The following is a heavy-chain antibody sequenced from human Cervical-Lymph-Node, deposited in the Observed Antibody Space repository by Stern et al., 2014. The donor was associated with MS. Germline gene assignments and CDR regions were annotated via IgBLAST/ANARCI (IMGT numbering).Heavy chain of an antibody. Sequence: VQLVESGGGVVQPGRSLRLSCAASGFAFSDYGMHWVRQAPGKGLEWEAGISFDGRDKFYADSVKGRCTISRDNSQNTLHLQVNSLRTEDTALYYCAKASSGGYDFRLAETWGQGTLVIVSS. D-gene: IGHD5-12*01. V-gene: IGHV3-30*18. CDR2: ISFDGRDK. CDR1: GFAFSDYG. J-gene: IGHJ5*02. CDR3: AKASSGGYDFRLAET.